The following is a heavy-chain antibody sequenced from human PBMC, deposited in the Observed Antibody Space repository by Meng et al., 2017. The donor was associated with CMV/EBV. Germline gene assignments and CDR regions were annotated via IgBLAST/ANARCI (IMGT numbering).Heavy chain of an antibody. V-gene: IGHV3-11*01. J-gene: IGHJ4*02. CDR1: GFTFSDYY. CDR3: ARDWEFAPPDY. D-gene: IGHD1-26*01. Sequence: GESLKISCAASGFTFSDYYMSWIRQAPGKGLEWVSYISSSGSTIYYADSVKGRFTISRANAKNSLYLQMNSLRAEDTAVYYCARDWEFAPPDYWGQGTLVTVSS. CDR2: ISSSGSTI.